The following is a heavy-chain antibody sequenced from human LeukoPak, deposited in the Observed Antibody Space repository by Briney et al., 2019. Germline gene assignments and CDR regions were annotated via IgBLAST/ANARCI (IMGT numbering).Heavy chain of an antibody. V-gene: IGHV3-30*03. CDR3: ARHEGSYYDKSGYTFDR. D-gene: IGHD3-22*01. Sequence: GGSLRLSCAASGFTFNNYGMHWVRQAPGKGLEWVAVISYDGRNKHYPDSVKGRFTISRDISTDTLWLQMDSLRTEDTAVYYCARHEGSYYDKSGYTFDRWGQGTLVIVSS. CDR2: ISYDGRNK. CDR1: GFTFNNYG. J-gene: IGHJ4*02.